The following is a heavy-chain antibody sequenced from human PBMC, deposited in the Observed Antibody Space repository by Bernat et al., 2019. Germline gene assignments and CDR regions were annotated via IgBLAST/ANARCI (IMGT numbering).Heavy chain of an antibody. CDR2: IYYSGTT. J-gene: IGHJ5*02. Sequence: QLQLQESGPGLVKPSETLSLTCTVSGGSITSSSFYWGWIRQPPGKGLEWIATIYYSGTTYYNPSLKSRVAVSVDTSNNQFSLILSSVTAADTAVYYCARVYYYGSGSYYNSERREDNWFDPWGQGTLVTVSS. D-gene: IGHD3-10*01. V-gene: IGHV4-39*01. CDR1: GGSITSSSFY. CDR3: ARVYYYGSGSYYNSERREDNWFDP.